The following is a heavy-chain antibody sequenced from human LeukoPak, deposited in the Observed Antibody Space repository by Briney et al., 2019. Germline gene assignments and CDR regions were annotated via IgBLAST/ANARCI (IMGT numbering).Heavy chain of an antibody. V-gene: IGHV4-39*07. Sequence: SETLSLTCTVSGGSISSRSYYWGWIRQPPGKGLEWIGKISDSGSTYYNPSLKSRVTISVDTTKNQFSLKLSSVTAADTAVYYCARADYGGANYWGQGTLVTVSS. J-gene: IGHJ4*02. D-gene: IGHD4-23*01. CDR3: ARADYGGANY. CDR1: GGSISSRSYY. CDR2: ISDSGST.